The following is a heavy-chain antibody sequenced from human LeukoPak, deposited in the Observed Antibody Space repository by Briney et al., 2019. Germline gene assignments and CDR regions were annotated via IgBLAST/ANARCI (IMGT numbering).Heavy chain of an antibody. V-gene: IGHV3-21*01. Sequence: GGSLRLSCAASGFTFSSYSMNWVRQAPGKGLEWVSSISSSSSYIYYADSVKGRFTISRDNAKNSLYLQMNSLRAEDTAVYYCARGVGPRNWNEEPTYYLDYWGQGTLVTVSS. CDR2: ISSSSSYI. CDR3: ARGVGPRNWNEEPTYYLDY. CDR1: GFTFSSYS. J-gene: IGHJ4*02. D-gene: IGHD1-1*01.